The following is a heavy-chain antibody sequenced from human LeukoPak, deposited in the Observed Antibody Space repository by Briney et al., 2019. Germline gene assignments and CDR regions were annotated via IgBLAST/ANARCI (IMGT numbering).Heavy chain of an antibody. V-gene: IGHV4-39*01. D-gene: IGHD3-3*01. CDR1: GGSISSSNYY. CDR3: ARHASVSGNWPRPLDY. J-gene: IGHJ4*02. Sequence: SETLSLTCTVSGGSISSSNYYWGWVRQPPGKGLEWIANIYYSGSTYYSPSLRRRVTISVDTSKSQFSLKLTSVPPANPAAYYCARHASVSGNWPRPLDYWGQGSLVTVSS. CDR2: IYYSGST.